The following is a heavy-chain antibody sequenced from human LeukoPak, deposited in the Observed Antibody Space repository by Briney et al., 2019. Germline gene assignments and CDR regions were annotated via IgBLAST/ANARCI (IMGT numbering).Heavy chain of an antibody. D-gene: IGHD3-3*01. J-gene: IGHJ3*02. Sequence: GGSLRLSCAASGFTFNDYAMHWVRQIPGKGLEWISGISWNSGRLAYAGSVKGRFTISRDNAKSSLYLQMDSLRPGDTALYFCAKDVTRIQIFGDAFDMWGQGTMVTVSS. CDR2: ISWNSGRL. V-gene: IGHV3-9*01. CDR3: AKDVTRIQIFGDAFDM. CDR1: GFTFNDYA.